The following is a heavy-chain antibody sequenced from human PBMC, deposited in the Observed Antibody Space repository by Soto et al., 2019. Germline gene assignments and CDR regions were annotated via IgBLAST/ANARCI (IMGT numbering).Heavy chain of an antibody. CDR1: GYTFTSYG. Sequence: QVKLVQSGAEVKKPGASVKVSCKASGYTFTSYGISWVRQAPGQGLEWMGWISAYNGNTNYAQKLQGRVTMTTDTSTSTAYMEPRSLRSDDTAVYYCARESASYDSSGYYYDWGQGTLVTVSS. D-gene: IGHD3-22*01. CDR3: ARESASYDSSGYYYD. CDR2: ISAYNGNT. J-gene: IGHJ4*02. V-gene: IGHV1-18*01.